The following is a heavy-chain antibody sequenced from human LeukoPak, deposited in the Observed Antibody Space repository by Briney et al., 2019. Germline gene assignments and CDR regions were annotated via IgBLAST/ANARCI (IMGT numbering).Heavy chain of an antibody. J-gene: IGHJ4*02. Sequence: PSETLSLTCTVSGGSISSSSYYWGWIRQPPGKGLEWIGSIYYSGSTYYNPSLKSRVTISVDTSKNQFSLKLSSVTAADTAVYYCARDTIAVASGGHFDYWGQGTLVTVSS. V-gene: IGHV4-39*07. D-gene: IGHD6-19*01. CDR1: GGSISSSSYY. CDR3: ARDTIAVASGGHFDY. CDR2: IYYSGST.